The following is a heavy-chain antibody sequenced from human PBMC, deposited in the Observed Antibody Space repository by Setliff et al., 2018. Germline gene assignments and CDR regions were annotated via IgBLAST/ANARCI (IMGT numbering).Heavy chain of an antibody. J-gene: IGHJ1*01. D-gene: IGHD2-21*02. V-gene: IGHV4-39*01. Sequence: PSETLSLTCTVSGGSISSSSYYWGWIRQPPGKGLEWIGSIYYSGSTYYNPSLKSRVTISVDTSKNQFSLKLSSVTAADTAVYYCATHIVVVTAIPVQEYFKHWGQGTLVTVSS. CDR2: IYYSGST. CDR3: ATHIVVVTAIPVQEYFKH. CDR1: GGSISSSSYY.